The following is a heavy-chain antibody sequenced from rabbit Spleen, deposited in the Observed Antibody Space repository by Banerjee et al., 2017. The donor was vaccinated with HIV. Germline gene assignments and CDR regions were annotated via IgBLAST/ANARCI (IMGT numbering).Heavy chain of an antibody. J-gene: IGHJ4*01. CDR3: ASETLNNNWSFGL. V-gene: IGHV1S40*01. CDR2: THADVT. Sequence: QSLEESGGDLVKPGASLILTCTASGFSFSRNYWICWVRQAPGKGLEWIACTHADVTYYATWARGRFTISKASSTTVTLQMTSLTAADTATYFCASETLNNNWSFGLWGPGTLVTVS. CDR1: GFSFSRNYW. D-gene: IGHD3-3*01.